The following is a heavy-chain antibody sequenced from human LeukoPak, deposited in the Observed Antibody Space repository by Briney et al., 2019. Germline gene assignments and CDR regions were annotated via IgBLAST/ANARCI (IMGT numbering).Heavy chain of an antibody. J-gene: IGHJ4*02. CDR3: AGVGGWYLVY. Sequence: GRTLGLSCAASGFTFSSYAKHWVRQAPAKGLEGGGVISYDGSNKYYADSVKGRFTSSRDNSKNTLYLQMSRLSAEETAVYYCAGVGGWYLVYWGQGTLVTVSS. D-gene: IGHD6-19*01. CDR2: ISYDGSNK. V-gene: IGHV3-30-3*01. CDR1: GFTFSSYA.